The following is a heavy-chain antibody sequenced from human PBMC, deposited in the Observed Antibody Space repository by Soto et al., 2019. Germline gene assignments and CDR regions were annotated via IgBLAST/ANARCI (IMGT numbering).Heavy chain of an antibody. V-gene: IGHV3-33*01. J-gene: IGHJ4*02. Sequence: GGSLRLSCAASGFIFSSFGMHWVRQAPGKGLEWVAHIWYDGSNTYYADSVKGRFTISRDNSRNTVYLQMNSLRAEDTAVYHCVRDLLGSGGHFDYWGQGTSVTVSS. D-gene: IGHD7-27*01. CDR3: VRDLLGSGGHFDY. CDR2: IWYDGSNT. CDR1: GFIFSSFG.